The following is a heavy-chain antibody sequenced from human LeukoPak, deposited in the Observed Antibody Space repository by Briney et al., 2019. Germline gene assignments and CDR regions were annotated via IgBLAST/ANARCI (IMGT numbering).Heavy chain of an antibody. CDR3: AKEPGYSSGWYGVDY. CDR2: ISGSGGST. CDR1: GFSFKNYA. J-gene: IGHJ4*02. V-gene: IGHV3-23*01. Sequence: GGSLRVSCAASGFSFKNYAMNWVRQAPGKGLEWVSAISGSGGSTYYADSGKGRFTISRDNSKNPLYLQMNSLSAEDTAVYYCAKEPGYSSGWYGVDYWGQGTLVTVSS. D-gene: IGHD6-19*01.